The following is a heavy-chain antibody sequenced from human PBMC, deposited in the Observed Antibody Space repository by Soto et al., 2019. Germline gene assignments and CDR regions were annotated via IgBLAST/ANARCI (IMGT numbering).Heavy chain of an antibody. V-gene: IGHV4-34*01. J-gene: IGHJ4*02. CDR3: GRGVPSADIVVVVAAPYYFDY. D-gene: IGHD2-15*01. CDR1: GGSFSGYY. CDR2: INHSGST. Sequence: SETLSLTCAVYGGSFSGYYWSWIRQPPGKGLEWIGEINHSGSTNYNPSLKSRVTISVDTSKNQFSLKLSSVTAADTAVYYCGRGVPSADIVVVVAAPYYFDYWGQGTLVTVSS.